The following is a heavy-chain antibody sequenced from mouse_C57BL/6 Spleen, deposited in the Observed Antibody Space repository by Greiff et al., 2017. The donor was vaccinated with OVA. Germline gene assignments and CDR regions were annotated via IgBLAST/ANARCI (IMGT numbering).Heavy chain of an antibody. CDR3: ARELYFDY. V-gene: IGHV3-6*01. CDR2: ISYDGSN. CDR1: GYSITSGYY. J-gene: IGHJ2*01. Sequence: EVQVVESGPGLVKPSQSLSLTCSVTGYSITSGYYWNWIRQFPGNKLEWMGYISYDGSNNYNPSLKNRISITRDTSKNQFFLKLNSVTTEDTATYYCARELYFDYWGQGTTLTVSS.